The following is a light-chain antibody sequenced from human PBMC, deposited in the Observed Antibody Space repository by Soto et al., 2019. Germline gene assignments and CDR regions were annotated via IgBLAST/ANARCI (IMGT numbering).Light chain of an antibody. V-gene: IGLV2-23*01. J-gene: IGLJ1*01. CDR2: EGS. CDR3: CSYAGSSTYV. Sequence: QSVLTQPASVSGSPGQSITISCTGTSSDVGSYNLVSWYQQHPGKAPKLMIYEGSKRPSGVSNRFSGSKSGNTASLTISGLQDEHEADYSCCSYAGSSTYVFGTGAKVIV. CDR1: SSDVGSYNL.